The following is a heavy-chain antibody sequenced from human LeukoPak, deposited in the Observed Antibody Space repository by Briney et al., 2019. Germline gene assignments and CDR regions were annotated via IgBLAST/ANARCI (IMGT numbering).Heavy chain of an antibody. CDR1: GGSISSYY. CDR2: IYYSGSS. J-gene: IGHJ4*02. V-gene: IGHV4-59*01. CDR3: ARTTYSSGWYGIFDY. D-gene: IGHD6-19*01. Sequence: ASETLSLTCTVSGGSISSYYWSWIRQPPGKGLEWIAYIYYSGSSNHNPSLKSRVTISVDTSKNQFSLKLTSVTAADTAVYYCARTTYSSGWYGIFDYWGQGTLVTVSS.